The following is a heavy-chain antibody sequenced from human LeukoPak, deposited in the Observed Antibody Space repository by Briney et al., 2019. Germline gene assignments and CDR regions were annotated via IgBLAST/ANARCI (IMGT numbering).Heavy chain of an antibody. CDR2: INHSGST. V-gene: IGHV4-34*01. CDR3: ARADPQEYTSRYSFDY. J-gene: IGHJ4*02. CDR1: GGSFSVFY. Sequence: PSETLSLTCAVYGGSFSVFYWSWLRQPPGKGLEWIGEINHSGSTNYNPSLKSRVTISVDTSKNQFSLKLSCATAADTAVYYCARADPQEYTSRYSFDYWVQGTLVTVSS. D-gene: IGHD6-6*01.